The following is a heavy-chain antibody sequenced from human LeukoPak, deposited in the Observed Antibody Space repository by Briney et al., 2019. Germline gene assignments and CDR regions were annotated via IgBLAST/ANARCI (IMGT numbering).Heavy chain of an antibody. D-gene: IGHD3-10*01. CDR1: GYSFTSYD. CDR3: ARVQRVKFPLKYYFDY. Sequence: ASVKVSCKASGYSFTSYDINWVRQASGQGLEWMGLMNPNSGNTGYAQKFQGRVTMTRSTSISTAYMEPSSLRSEDTAVYHCARVQRVKFPLKYYFDYWGQGTLVTVSS. V-gene: IGHV1-8*01. CDR2: MNPNSGNT. J-gene: IGHJ4*02.